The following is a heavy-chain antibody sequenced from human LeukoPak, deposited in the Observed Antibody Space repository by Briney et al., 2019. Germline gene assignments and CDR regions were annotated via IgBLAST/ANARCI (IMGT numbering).Heavy chain of an antibody. V-gene: IGHV3-23*01. CDR2: ISDGGGST. Sequence: GGSLRLSCAASGFTFSSYAMSWVRQAPGKGLEWVSAISDGGGSTYYADSVKGRFTVSRDNSKNTLSLQMNSLRAEDTAVYYCAKKYRWNQHAFDIWGQGTMVTVSS. J-gene: IGHJ3*02. CDR1: GFTFSSYA. CDR3: AKKYRWNQHAFDI. D-gene: IGHD6-6*01.